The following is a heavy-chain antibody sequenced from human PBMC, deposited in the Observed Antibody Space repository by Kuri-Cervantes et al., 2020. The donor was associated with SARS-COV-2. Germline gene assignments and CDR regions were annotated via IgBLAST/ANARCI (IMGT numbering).Heavy chain of an antibody. CDR3: ASTFLNFWSGYYEDF. V-gene: IGHV3-7*01. D-gene: IGHD3-3*01. Sequence: GGSLRLSCAASGFTFSSYWMSWVRQAPGKGLEWVANIKQDGSEKYYVDSVKGRFSISRDNAKKSLYLQMNSLRAEDTAVYYCASTFLNFWSGYYEDFWGKGTTVTVSS. CDR1: GFTFSSYW. J-gene: IGHJ6*04. CDR2: IKQDGSEK.